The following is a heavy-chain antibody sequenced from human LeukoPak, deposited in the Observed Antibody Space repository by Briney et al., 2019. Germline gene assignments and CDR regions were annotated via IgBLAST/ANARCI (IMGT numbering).Heavy chain of an antibody. Sequence: SVKVSCTASGFTFTSSAMQWVRQARGQRLEWIGWIFVGSGNTNYAQKFQERVTITRDMSTSTAYMELSSLRSEDTAVYYCAADRAYCGGDCPARGFDPWGQGTLVTVSS. CDR1: GFTFTSSA. J-gene: IGHJ5*02. D-gene: IGHD2-21*02. CDR3: AADRAYCGGDCPARGFDP. CDR2: IFVGSGNT. V-gene: IGHV1-58*02.